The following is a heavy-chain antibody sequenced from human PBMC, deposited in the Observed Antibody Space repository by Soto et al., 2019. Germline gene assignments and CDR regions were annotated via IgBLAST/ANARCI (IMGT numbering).Heavy chain of an antibody. CDR2: IIPIFGTA. CDR3: ASAYCGGDCYSPFDY. CDR1: GGTFSSYA. Sequence: SVKVSCKASGGTFSSYAISWVRQAPGQGLEWMGGIIPIFGTANYAQKFQGRVTITADESTSTAYMELSSLRSEDTAVYYCASAYCGGDCYSPFDYWGQGTLVTVSS. D-gene: IGHD2-21*02. V-gene: IGHV1-69*13. J-gene: IGHJ4*02.